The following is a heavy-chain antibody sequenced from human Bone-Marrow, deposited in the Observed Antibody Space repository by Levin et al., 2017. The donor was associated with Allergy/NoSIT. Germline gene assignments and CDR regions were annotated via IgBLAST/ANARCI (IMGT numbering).Heavy chain of an antibody. Sequence: GASVKVSCKASGYTFTSYDINWVRQATGQGLEWMGWMNPNSGKTGYAQQFQGRVTMTWNTSISTAYMELSGLRSEDTAVYYCARGSYDILTGFYIGGYYWGQGTRLTVSS. CDR1: GYTFTSYD. CDR3: ARGSYDILTGFYIGGYY. J-gene: IGHJ4*02. CDR2: MNPNSGKT. V-gene: IGHV1-8*01. D-gene: IGHD3-9*01.